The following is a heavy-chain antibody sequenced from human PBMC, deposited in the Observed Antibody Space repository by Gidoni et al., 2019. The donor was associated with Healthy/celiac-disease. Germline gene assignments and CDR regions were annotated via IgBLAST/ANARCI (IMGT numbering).Heavy chain of an antibody. CDR1: GFTFSSYA. J-gene: IGHJ5*02. Sequence: EVQLLESGGGLVQPGGSLRLSWAASGFTFSSYAMSWVRQAPGKGLEWVSAISGSGGSTYYADSVKGRFTISRDNSKNTLYLQMNSLRAEDTAVYYCAKHVNYYDSPWRFDPWGQGTLVTVSS. CDR3: AKHVNYYDSPWRFDP. V-gene: IGHV3-23*01. D-gene: IGHD3-22*01. CDR2: ISGSGGST.